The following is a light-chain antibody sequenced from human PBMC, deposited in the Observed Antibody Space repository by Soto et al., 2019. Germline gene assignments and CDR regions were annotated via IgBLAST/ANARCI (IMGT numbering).Light chain of an antibody. CDR1: QSVSTY. CDR2: DAS. J-gene: IGKJ5*01. V-gene: IGKV3-11*01. Sequence: EIVLTQSRATKSVCPRERSTLAYRASQSVSTYLAWYQQTPGQAPRLLIYDASYRATDIPPRFSGSGSGTDFPLTISSLEPEEFEVYYCQQRRSWPPTITFGQGTRLEIK. CDR3: QQRRSWPPTIT.